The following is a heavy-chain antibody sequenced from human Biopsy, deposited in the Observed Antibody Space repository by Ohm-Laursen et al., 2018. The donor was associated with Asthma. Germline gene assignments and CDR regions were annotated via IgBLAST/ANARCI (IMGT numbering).Heavy chain of an antibody. J-gene: IGHJ6*02. D-gene: IGHD6-19*01. CDR1: GGTFSNFA. CDR2: IMTVFGTT. V-gene: IGHV1-69*01. CDR3: ARCQVGYSSGWSLLLKKIYYSGMDV. Sequence: SSVKVSCKAPGGTFSNFAISWVRQAPGQGLEWLGGIMTVFGTTNYAKKFQGRVTITADESTSTAYMEGTSLRSEDTAIYYCARCQVGYSSGWSLLLKKIYYSGMDVWGQGTAVTVSS.